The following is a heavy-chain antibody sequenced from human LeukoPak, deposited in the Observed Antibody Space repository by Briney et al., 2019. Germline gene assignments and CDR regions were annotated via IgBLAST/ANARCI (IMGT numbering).Heavy chain of an antibody. D-gene: IGHD2-2*01. CDR3: AKLRDIVVVPAAYFQH. Sequence: GGSLRLSCAASGFTFSSYAMSWVRQAPGKGLEWVSAISGSGGSTYYADSVKGRFTISRDNSKNTLYLQMNSLRAEDTAVYYCAKLRDIVVVPAAYFQHWGQGTLVTVSS. V-gene: IGHV3-23*01. J-gene: IGHJ1*01. CDR2: ISGSGGST. CDR1: GFTFSSYA.